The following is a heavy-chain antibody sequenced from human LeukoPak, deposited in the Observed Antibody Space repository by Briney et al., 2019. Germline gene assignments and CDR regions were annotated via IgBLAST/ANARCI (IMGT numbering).Heavy chain of an antibody. J-gene: IGHJ4*02. CDR1: GFTFSSYA. D-gene: IGHD3-22*01. V-gene: IGHV3-23*01. Sequence: PGGSLRLSCAASGFTFSSYAMSWVRQAPGKGLEWVSAISGSGGSTYYADSVKGRFTIYRDNSKNTLYLQMNSLRAEDTAVYYCAKDPGYYGDPDYWGQGTLVTVSS. CDR2: ISGSGGST. CDR3: AKDPGYYGDPDY.